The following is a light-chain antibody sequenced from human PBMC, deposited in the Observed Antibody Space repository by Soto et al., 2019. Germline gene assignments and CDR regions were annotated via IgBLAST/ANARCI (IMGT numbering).Light chain of an antibody. CDR3: SSYTSSSTLV. J-gene: IGLJ3*02. CDR1: SSDVGGYNY. CDR2: EVS. Sequence: QSALTQPASVSGSPGQSITISCTGTSSDVGGYNYVSWYQKHPGKAPKLMIYEVSNRPSGVSNRFSGSKSGNTASLTISGLQAEDEADYYCSSYTSSSTLVFGGGTMLTVL. V-gene: IGLV2-14*01.